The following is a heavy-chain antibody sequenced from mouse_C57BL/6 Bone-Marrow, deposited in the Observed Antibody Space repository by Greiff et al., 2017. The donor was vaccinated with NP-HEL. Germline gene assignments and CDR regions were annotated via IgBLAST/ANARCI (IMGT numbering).Heavy chain of an antibody. J-gene: IGHJ4*01. CDR1: GYTFTSYT. Sequence: QVQLQQSGAELARPGASVKMSCKASGYTFTSYTMHWVKQRHGQGLEWIGYINPSSGYTKYNQKFKDKATLTADTSSSTAYMQLSSLTSDDSAVYYCASRKPKLGRGAMDYWGQGTSVTVSS. CDR2: INPSSGYT. V-gene: IGHV1-4*01. D-gene: IGHD4-1*01. CDR3: ASRKPKLGRGAMDY.